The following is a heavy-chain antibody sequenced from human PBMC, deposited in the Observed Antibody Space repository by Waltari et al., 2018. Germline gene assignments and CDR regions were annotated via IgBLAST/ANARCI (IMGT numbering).Heavy chain of an antibody. J-gene: IGHJ5*02. CDR3: ARANTIFGVVIAYNWFDP. CDR2: IIPIFGTA. Sequence: QLMQSGAEVRKPGSSVKVSCKPSGDTFSSYSLTWVRQAPGQGLEWMEGIIPIFGTANYAQKFQGRVTITADESTSTAYMELSSLRSEDTAVYYCARANTIFGVVIAYNWFDPWGQGTLVTVSS. V-gene: IGHV1-69*01. CDR1: GDTFSSYS. D-gene: IGHD3-3*01.